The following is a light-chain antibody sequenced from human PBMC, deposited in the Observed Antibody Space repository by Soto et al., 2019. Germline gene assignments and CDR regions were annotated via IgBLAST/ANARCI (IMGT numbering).Light chain of an antibody. J-gene: IGLJ3*02. CDR2: EVN. V-gene: IGLV2-8*01. CDR1: SIDIGGYNY. Sequence: QSVLTQPPSASGSPGHSVTISCTGSSIDIGGYNYVSWYQQHPGKAPKVLIDEVNKRPSGVPDRFSGSRSGNTASLTVSGLQPEEEADYYCSSYQRGNMLEFGGGTKLTVL. CDR3: SSYQRGNMLE.